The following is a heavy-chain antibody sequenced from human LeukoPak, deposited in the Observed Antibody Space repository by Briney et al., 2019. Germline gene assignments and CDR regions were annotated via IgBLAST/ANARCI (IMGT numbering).Heavy chain of an antibody. V-gene: IGHV4-4*07. D-gene: IGHD4/OR15-4a*01. CDR3: SRGGADDL. J-gene: IGHJ5*02. Sequence: SETLSLTCTVSGGSITSDYWSWIRQPAGKGLEWIGRIFTSGSTSYNPSLKSRVTMSLDTSKNQFSLKLSSVTAADTAVYFCSRGGADDLWGQGTLVTVSS. CDR2: IFTSGST. CDR1: GGSITSDY.